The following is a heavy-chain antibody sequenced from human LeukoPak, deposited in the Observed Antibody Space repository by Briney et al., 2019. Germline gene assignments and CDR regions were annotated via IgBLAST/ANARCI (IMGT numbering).Heavy chain of an antibody. Sequence: GGSLRLSCAASGFTVSSNYMSWVRQAPGKGLEWVSVIYSGGSTYYADSVKGRFTISRDNSKNTLYLQMNSLRAEDTAVYYCARDNPSSSRDAFDIWGQGTMVTVSS. J-gene: IGHJ3*02. CDR3: ARDNPSSSRDAFDI. D-gene: IGHD6-13*01. CDR1: GFTVSSNY. CDR2: IYSGGST. V-gene: IGHV3-66*01.